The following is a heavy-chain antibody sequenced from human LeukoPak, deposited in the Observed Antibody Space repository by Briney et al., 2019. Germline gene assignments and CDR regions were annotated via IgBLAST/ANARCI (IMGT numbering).Heavy chain of an antibody. Sequence: GGSLRLSCEASGFTFTTYSMTWVRQAPGKGLEWVSIISSGSSAIFSADALKGRFTISRDNAKNSLYLQMNSLRAEDTAVYYCARVGAAGTAYYFDCWGQGTLVTVSS. CDR2: ISSGSSAI. CDR1: GFTFTTYS. CDR3: ARVGAAGTAYYFDC. J-gene: IGHJ4*02. D-gene: IGHD6-13*01. V-gene: IGHV3-21*01.